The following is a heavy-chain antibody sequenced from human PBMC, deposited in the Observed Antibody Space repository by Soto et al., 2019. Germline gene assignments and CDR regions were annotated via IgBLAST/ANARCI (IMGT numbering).Heavy chain of an antibody. D-gene: IGHD3-3*01. V-gene: IGHV1-3*01. J-gene: IGHJ4*02. Sequence: ASVKVSCKASGYTFTTFAMHWVRQAPGQRPEWLGWINAGSGYTKYSQNFQDRVTISSDTSASTAYMELSSLRSGDTAIYYCARDRVSLAMFGVPVGVFKNWGQGTLVTVSS. CDR3: ARDRVSLAMFGVPVGVFKN. CDR2: INAGSGYT. CDR1: GYTFTTFA.